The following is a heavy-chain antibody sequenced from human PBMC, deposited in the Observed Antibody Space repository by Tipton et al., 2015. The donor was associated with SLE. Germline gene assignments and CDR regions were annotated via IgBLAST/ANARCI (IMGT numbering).Heavy chain of an antibody. CDR3: ARHSGSWYFDY. J-gene: IGHJ4*02. Sequence: TLSLTCVVSDYSIRSGYYWGWVRQPPGKGLEWIGSIYHNGRTYFNPSLKSRVTMSVDTSKNQFSLKLSSVTAADTAVYYCARHSGSWYFDYWGQGTLVTVSS. D-gene: IGHD6-13*01. CDR2: IYHNGRT. CDR1: DYSIRSGYY. V-gene: IGHV4-38-2*01.